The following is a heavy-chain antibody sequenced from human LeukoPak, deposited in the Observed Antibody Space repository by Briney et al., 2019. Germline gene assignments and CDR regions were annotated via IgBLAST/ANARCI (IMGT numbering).Heavy chain of an antibody. Sequence: SETLSLTCIVSAGSITNSDYYWDWIRQSPGKGLEWIGEIYHSGSTNYNPSLKSRVTISVDKSKNQFCLKLSSVTAADTAVYYCAREMGYSSSSPLDYWGQGTLVTVSS. CDR3: AREMGYSSSSPLDY. V-gene: IGHV4-39*07. D-gene: IGHD6-13*01. CDR1: AGSITNSDYY. CDR2: IYHSGST. J-gene: IGHJ4*02.